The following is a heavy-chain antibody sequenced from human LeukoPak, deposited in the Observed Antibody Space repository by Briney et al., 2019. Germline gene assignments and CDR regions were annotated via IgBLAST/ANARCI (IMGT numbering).Heavy chain of an antibody. CDR3: ARGDMYFQDSTYRSFDH. Sequence: ASVKVSCKSFGYTFADYNMHWVRQVPGQRLEWMGWIGRKNGDTKYAQKFQGRVTMTRDTSKSTAYMVLRGLTSDDTAIYYCARGDMYFQDSTYRSFDHWGQGTLVTVSS. J-gene: IGHJ4*02. CDR1: GYTFADYN. V-gene: IGHV1-2*02. D-gene: IGHD2/OR15-2a*01. CDR2: IGRKNGDT.